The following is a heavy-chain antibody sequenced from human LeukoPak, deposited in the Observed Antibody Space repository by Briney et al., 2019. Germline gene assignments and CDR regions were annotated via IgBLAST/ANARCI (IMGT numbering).Heavy chain of an antibody. CDR1: GFTFSSYA. V-gene: IGHV4-34*01. Sequence: GSLRLSCAASGFTFSSYAMSWVRQAPGKGLEWIGEMNESGSTNYNPSLKSRVTISGDTSKSQFSLKMTSLTVADTAVYYCARGGGLRMFYASPFRYWGRGTLVTVSS. CDR3: ARGGGLRMFYASPFRY. J-gene: IGHJ4*02. CDR2: MNESGST. D-gene: IGHD2-8*01.